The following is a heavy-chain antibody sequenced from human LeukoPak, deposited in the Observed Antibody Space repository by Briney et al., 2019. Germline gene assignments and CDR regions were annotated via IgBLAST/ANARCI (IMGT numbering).Heavy chain of an antibody. CDR1: GFTFSSYS. CDR2: ISSGSSTI. CDR3: ARNNGMDV. V-gene: IGHV3-48*04. Sequence: GGSLRLSCAASGFTFSSYSMNWIRQAPGKGLEWFSYISSGSSTIYYADSVKGRFTISKDNAKNSLYLQMNSLRAEDTALYHCARNNGMDVWGQGTTVIVSS. J-gene: IGHJ6*02.